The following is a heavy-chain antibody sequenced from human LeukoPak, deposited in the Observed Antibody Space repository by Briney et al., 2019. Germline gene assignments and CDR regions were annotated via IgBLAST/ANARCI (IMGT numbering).Heavy chain of an antibody. D-gene: IGHD2-15*01. J-gene: IGHJ4*02. V-gene: IGHV3-7*01. CDR1: GFMFPNHW. CDR3: AKDYSFSNFN. CDR2: INERGSET. Sequence: GGFLRLSCAASGFMFPNHWMTWVRQAPGKGLEWVANINERGSETYYADYVKGRFTISRDNTKKSLFLQLNSLSVEDTAMYYCAKDYSFSNFNWGQGTLVTVSS.